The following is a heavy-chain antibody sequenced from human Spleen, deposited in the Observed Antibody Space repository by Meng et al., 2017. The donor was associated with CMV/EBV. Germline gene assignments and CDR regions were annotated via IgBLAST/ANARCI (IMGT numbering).Heavy chain of an antibody. D-gene: IGHD1-1*01. J-gene: IGHJ4*02. V-gene: IGHV1-46*01. CDR2: INPGRGTT. CDR3: SRRQDPYNYFDA. CDR1: GYTFTNSF. Sequence: ASVKVSCKASGYTFTNSFIHWVRQAPGQGLEWVGIINPGRGTTDYAQKFQGRATLTRDTSTSTVYMEVSSLRSEDTAVYYCSRRQDPYNYFDAWGQGTLVTVSS.